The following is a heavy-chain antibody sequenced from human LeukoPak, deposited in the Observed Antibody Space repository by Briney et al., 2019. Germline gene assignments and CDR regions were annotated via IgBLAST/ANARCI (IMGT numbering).Heavy chain of an antibody. CDR1: GGSISSISYY. Sequence: SETLSLTCTVSGGSISSISYYWGWVRQPPGRGLEWIGNIYYSGSTYYNPSLKSRVTISVDTSKNQFSLKLSSVTAADTAVYYCAKTSGTYPNYAFDIWGQGTLVTVSS. J-gene: IGHJ3*02. D-gene: IGHD1-26*01. CDR3: AKTSGTYPNYAFDI. CDR2: IYYSGST. V-gene: IGHV4-39*07.